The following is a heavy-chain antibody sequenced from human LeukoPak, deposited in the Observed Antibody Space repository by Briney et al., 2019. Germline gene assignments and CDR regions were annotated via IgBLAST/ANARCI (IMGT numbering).Heavy chain of an antibody. V-gene: IGHV4-34*01. CDR2: INHGGGT. CDR3: AKGYFDY. J-gene: IGHJ4*02. Sequence: SETLSLTCAVYGGSFSGYYWSWSRQPPGKGLEWIGEINHGGGTNYNPSLKSRVTISVDTSKNQFSLKLSSVTAADTAVYYCAKGYFDYWGQGTMVTVSS. CDR1: GGSFSGYY.